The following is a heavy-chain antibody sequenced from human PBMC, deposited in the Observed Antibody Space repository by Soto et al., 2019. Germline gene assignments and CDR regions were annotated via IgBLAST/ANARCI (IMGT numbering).Heavy chain of an antibody. CDR2: IYYSGET. CDR3: ARDQGGEFLKGSGMDV. Sequence: QVQLQESGPGLVKPSETLSLTCTVSGDSISRYYWSWIRLSPGKGLEWIGYIYYSGETNYNPSVTSRVTLSVDRTKNQFSLKLSSVTAADTAVYYCARDQGGEFLKGSGMDVWGQGTTVTVSS. J-gene: IGHJ6*02. V-gene: IGHV4-59*01. CDR1: GDSISRYY. D-gene: IGHD3-10*01.